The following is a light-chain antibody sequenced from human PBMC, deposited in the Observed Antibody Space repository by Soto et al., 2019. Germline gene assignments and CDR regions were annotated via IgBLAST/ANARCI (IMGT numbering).Light chain of an antibody. Sequence: QSALIQPPSVSGSPGQSVTISCTGTSSDVGTYDYVSWYQHHPGTVPKPMIYNVNTRPSGVPYRFSGSKSGNTASMTISGLQAEDEANYMCCSYTSSATWVFGGGTKLTVL. CDR2: NVN. CDR1: SSDVGTYDY. V-gene: IGLV2-11*01. J-gene: IGLJ3*02. CDR3: CSYTSSATWV.